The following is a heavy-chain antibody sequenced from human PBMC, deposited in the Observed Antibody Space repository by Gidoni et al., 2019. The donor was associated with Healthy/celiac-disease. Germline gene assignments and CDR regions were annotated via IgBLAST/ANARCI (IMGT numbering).Heavy chain of an antibody. J-gene: IGHJ5*02. CDR3: ARRRTTSGIENWFDP. CDR2: IYYSGST. V-gene: IGHV4-39*01. CDR1: GGSISSSSSY. D-gene: IGHD1-1*01. Sequence: QLQLQESGPGLVKPSETLSLTCTVPGGSISSSSSYWGWIRQPPGKGLEWIGSIYYSGSTYYNPSLKGRVTISVDTSKDQFSLKLSSVTAADTAVYYWARRRTTSGIENWFDPWGQGTLVTVSS.